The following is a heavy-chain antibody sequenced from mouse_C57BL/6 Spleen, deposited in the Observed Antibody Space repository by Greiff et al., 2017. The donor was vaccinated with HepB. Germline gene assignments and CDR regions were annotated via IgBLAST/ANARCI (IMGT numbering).Heavy chain of an antibody. J-gene: IGHJ2*01. CDR2: INPNNGGT. CDR1: GYTFTDYN. Sequence: EVKLQESGPELVKPGASVKMSCKASGYTFTDYNMHWVKQSHGKSLEWIGYINPNNGGTSYNQKFKGKATLTVNKSSSTAYMELRSLTSEDSAVYYCARDRGLRLFDYWGQGTTLTVSS. D-gene: IGHD2-4*01. V-gene: IGHV1-22*01. CDR3: ARDRGLRLFDY.